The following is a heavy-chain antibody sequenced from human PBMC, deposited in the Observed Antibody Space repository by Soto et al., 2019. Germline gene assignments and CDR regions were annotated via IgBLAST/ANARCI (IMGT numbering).Heavy chain of an antibody. V-gene: IGHV3-23*01. CDR2: ISGSDGGT. D-gene: IGHD1-20*01. CDR3: SKADGRYYYYGMDV. CDR1: GFTFSSYA. J-gene: IGHJ6*02. Sequence: GSLRLSCAAAGFTFSSYAMSWVRQAPGKELEWVSSISGSDGGTYYADSVKGRFTISRDNSKNTLYLQMNSLRAEDTAVYYCSKADGRYYYYGMDVWGQGTTVTVSS.